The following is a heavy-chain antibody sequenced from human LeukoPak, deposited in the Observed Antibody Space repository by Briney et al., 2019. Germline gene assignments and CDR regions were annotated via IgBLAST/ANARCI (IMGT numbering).Heavy chain of an antibody. CDR2: IYYSGST. CDR3: ASNRGGAFDI. V-gene: IGHV4-39*07. CDR1: GGSISSSSYY. J-gene: IGHJ3*02. Sequence: SETLFLTCTVSGGSISSSSYYWGWIRQPPGKGLEWIGSIYYSGSTYYNPSLKSRVTISVDTSKNQFSLKLSSVTAADTAVYYCASNRGGAFDIWGQGTMVTVSS. D-gene: IGHD2-15*01.